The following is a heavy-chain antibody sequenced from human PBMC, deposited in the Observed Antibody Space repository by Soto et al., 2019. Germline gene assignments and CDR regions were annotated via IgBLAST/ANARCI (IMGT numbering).Heavy chain of an antibody. CDR2: FDPEDGET. D-gene: IGHD3-9*01. CDR1: GYTLTELS. CDR3: ATDRYYDILTGYLPV. J-gene: IGHJ3*01. Sequence: ASVKVSCKVSGYTLTELSMHWVRQAPGKGLEWMGGFDPEDGETIYAQKFQGRVTMTEDTSTDTAYMELSSLRSEDTAVYYCATDRYYDILTGYLPVWGQGTMVTVSS. V-gene: IGHV1-24*01.